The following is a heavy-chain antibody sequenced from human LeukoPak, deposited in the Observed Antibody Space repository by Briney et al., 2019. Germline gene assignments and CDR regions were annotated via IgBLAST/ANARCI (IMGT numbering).Heavy chain of an antibody. Sequence: ASVKVSCKAPGGTFSSYAISWVRQAPGQGLEWMGGIIPIFDTTNYAQKFQGRVTFTADKSTNTTYMELSSLRSDDTAVYYCARDRPDYGDYEPAFDYWGQGTLVTVSS. CDR3: ARDRPDYGDYEPAFDY. CDR1: GGTFSSYA. CDR2: IIPIFDTT. V-gene: IGHV1-69*06. D-gene: IGHD4-17*01. J-gene: IGHJ4*02.